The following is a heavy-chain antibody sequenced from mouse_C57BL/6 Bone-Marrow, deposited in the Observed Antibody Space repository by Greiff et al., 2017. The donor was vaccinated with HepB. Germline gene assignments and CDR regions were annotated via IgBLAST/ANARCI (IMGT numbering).Heavy chain of an antibody. CDR1: GYTFTSYW. J-gene: IGHJ4*01. V-gene: IGHV1-69*01. CDR2: IDPSDSYT. D-gene: IGHD2-3*01. Sequence: QVQLQQPGAELVMPGASVKLSCKASGYTFTSYWMHWVKQRPGQGLEWIGEIDPSDSYTNYNQKFKGKSTLTVDKSSSTAYMQLSSLTSGDSAVYYCARWLLRAMDYWGQGTSVTVSS. CDR3: ARWLLRAMDY.